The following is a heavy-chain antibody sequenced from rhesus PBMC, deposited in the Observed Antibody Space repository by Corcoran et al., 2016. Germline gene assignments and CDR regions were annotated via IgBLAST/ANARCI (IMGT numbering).Heavy chain of an antibody. CDR3: ARGGRNNRAFDF. CDR2: ISGSSGST. V-gene: IGHV4-165*01. Sequence: QVQLQESGPGLVKPSETLSLTCAVSGGSFSGYYWGWIRQPPGKGLEWIGYISGSSGSTDYNPSRKSRVTIATDTSKNQFSLKLSSVTAADTAVYYCARGGRNNRAFDFWGQGLRVTVSS. J-gene: IGHJ3*01. D-gene: IGHD1-20*01. CDR1: GGSFSGYY.